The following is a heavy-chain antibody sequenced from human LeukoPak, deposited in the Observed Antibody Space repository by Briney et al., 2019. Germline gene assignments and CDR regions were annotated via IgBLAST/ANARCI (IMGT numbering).Heavy chain of an antibody. CDR1: GGSISSYY. CDR2: ICYSGST. Sequence: SETLSLTCTVSGGSISSYYWSWIRQPPGKGLEWIGYICYSGSTNYNPSLKSRVTISVDTSKNQFSLKLSSVTAADTAVFYFAGVGAYGSGSYVDYWGQGTLVTVSS. CDR3: AGVGAYGSGSYVDY. V-gene: IGHV4-59*01. D-gene: IGHD3-10*01. J-gene: IGHJ4*02.